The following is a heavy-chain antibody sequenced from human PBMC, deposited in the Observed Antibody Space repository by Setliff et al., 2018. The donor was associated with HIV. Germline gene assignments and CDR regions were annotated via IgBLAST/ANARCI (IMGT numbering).Heavy chain of an antibody. D-gene: IGHD3-22*01. CDR3: AVDLGDYYYNTTDYYYGGGLGY. V-gene: IGHV1-58*01. CDR2: IVVGSGNT. J-gene: IGHJ4*02. CDR1: RFTFTSAA. Sequence: SVKVSCKASRFTFTSAAVQWVRQARGQRPEWIGWIVVGSGNTKYAQRFQERVTITRDMSTRTAYMELSSLRSEDTAVYYCAVDLGDYYYNTTDYYYGGGLGYWGQGTLVTVSS.